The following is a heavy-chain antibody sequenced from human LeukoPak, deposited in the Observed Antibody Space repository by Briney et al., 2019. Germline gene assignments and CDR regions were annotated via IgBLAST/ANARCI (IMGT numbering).Heavy chain of an antibody. CDR1: GFTFSSYG. J-gene: IGHJ4*02. V-gene: IGHV3-33*01. CDR2: IWYDGSNK. Sequence: GGSLRLSCAASGFTFSSYGMHWVRQAPGKGLEWVAVIWYDGSNKYYADSVKGRFAISRDNSKNTLYLQMNSLRAEDTAVYYCARGASGVSITGTTIGYWGQGTLVTVSS. CDR3: ARGASGVSITGTTIGY. D-gene: IGHD1-7*01.